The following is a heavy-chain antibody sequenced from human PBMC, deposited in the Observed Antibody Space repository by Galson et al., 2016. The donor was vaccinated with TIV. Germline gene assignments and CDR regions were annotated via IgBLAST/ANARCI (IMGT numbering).Heavy chain of an antibody. D-gene: IGHD1-1*01. V-gene: IGHV4-38-2*01. Sequence: SETLSLTCAVSGSSISSGYYWGWIRQSPGKGLEWIGSFYYGGSTYYNPPLKSRVAISVDTSKNQFSLRLSSVTAADTAVYYCAKMARTTGPDTEYYFDHWSQGMLVTVSS. CDR1: GSSISSGYY. CDR3: AKMARTTGPDTEYYFDH. CDR2: FYYGGST. J-gene: IGHJ4*02.